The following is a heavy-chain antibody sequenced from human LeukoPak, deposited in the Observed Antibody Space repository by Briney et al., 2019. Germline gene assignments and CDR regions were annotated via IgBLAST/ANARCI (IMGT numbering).Heavy chain of an antibody. V-gene: IGHV4-59*08. J-gene: IGHJ4*02. CDR3: ARQLPGRNYFDY. Sequence: PSETLSLTCTVSGGSISSYYWSWIRQPPGKGLEWIGYIYYSGSTYYNPSLKSRVTISVDTSKNQFSLKLSSVTAADTAVYYCARQLPGRNYFDYWGQGTLVTVSS. CDR2: IYYSGST. CDR1: GGSISSYY. D-gene: IGHD2-15*01.